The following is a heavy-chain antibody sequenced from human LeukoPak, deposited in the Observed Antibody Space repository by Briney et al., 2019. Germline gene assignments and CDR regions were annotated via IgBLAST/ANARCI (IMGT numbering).Heavy chain of an antibody. V-gene: IGHV3-48*04. CDR3: ASGGRISS. J-gene: IGHJ4*02. CDR1: GFTFSAYS. CDR2: ISPSGSSI. Sequence: GGSLRLSCAASGFTFSAYSMNWVRQAPGKGLEWVSYISPSGSSIYYADSVKGRFTISRDNAKNSLFLQMNSLRAEDTAVYYCASGGRISSWGQGTLVTVSS. D-gene: IGHD3-16*01.